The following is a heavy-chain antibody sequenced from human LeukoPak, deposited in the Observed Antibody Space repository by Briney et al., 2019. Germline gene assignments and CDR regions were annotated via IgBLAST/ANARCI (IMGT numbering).Heavy chain of an antibody. CDR1: GFTVSSNY. CDR3: ARDVTTMVREGDAFDI. D-gene: IGHD3-10*01. CDR2: IYSGGST. Sequence: GGSLRLSCAASGFTVSSNYMSWVRQALGKGLEWVSVIYSGGSTYYADSVKGRFTISRDNSKNTLYLQMNSLRAEDTAVYYCARDVTTMVREGDAFDIWGQGTMVTVSS. J-gene: IGHJ3*02. V-gene: IGHV3-66*01.